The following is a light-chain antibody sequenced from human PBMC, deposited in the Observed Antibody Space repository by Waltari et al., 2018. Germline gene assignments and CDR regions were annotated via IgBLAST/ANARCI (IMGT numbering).Light chain of an antibody. CDR2: DVS. J-gene: IGLJ3*02. CDR3: CSHAGSQTWV. Sequence: QSALTQPRSVSGSPGQSVTISCTGNTNHVGNYNYVSWYQQHPGQAPKLVIYDVSKRPSGVSDRFSGSKSGNTASLTISGLQGEDEADYYCCSHAGSQTWVFGGGTKLTVL. V-gene: IGLV2-11*01. CDR1: TNHVGNYNY.